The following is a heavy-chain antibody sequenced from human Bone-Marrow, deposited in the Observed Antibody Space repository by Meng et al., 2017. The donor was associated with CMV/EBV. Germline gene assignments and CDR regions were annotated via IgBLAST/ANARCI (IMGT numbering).Heavy chain of an antibody. CDR2: ISYDGNKR. Sequence: GESLKISCAAFGFTFRNYDIHWVRQAPGKGLQWVAVISYDGNKRYYADSVKGRFTISRDNSRKMLNLQMNSLRADDTAVYYCARDVSRRLDYFNGMDVWGQGTTVTSP. CDR1: GFTFRNYD. J-gene: IGHJ6*02. CDR3: ARDVSRRLDYFNGMDV. V-gene: IGHV3-33*01. D-gene: IGHD2-2*01.